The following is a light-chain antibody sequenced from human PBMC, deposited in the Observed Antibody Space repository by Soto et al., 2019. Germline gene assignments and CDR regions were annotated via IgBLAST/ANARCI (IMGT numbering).Light chain of an antibody. CDR3: QQSDSLPIT. V-gene: IGKV1-33*01. CDR1: QAISNN. CDR2: DAS. J-gene: IGKJ5*01. Sequence: DIQMTQSPSSLSASVGDRATITCRASQAISNNLNWYQQRPGKAPKLLIYDASNLERGVPSRFSGTRSGTHFTFAITSLQPEDVATYYCQQSDSLPITFGQGTRLEI.